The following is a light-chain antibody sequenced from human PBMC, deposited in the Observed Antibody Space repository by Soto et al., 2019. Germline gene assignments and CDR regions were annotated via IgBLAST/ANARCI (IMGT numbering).Light chain of an antibody. CDR1: QSINSN. V-gene: IGKV3-15*01. CDR2: GAS. Sequence: ETVMTQSPATLSVSPGERATLSCRASQSINSNLAWYQQKPGQAPRLLIYGASTRATGIPARFSGSGSGTEFTLTISSLQYEDFEVYYCQQYNNWPRTLGQGTTVDIK. J-gene: IGKJ1*01. CDR3: QQYNNWPRT.